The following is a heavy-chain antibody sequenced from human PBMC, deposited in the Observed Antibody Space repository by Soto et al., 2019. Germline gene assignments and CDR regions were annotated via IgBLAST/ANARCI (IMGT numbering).Heavy chain of an antibody. CDR2: INAGNGNT. J-gene: IGHJ4*02. CDR3: ARGPVYYDSSGYYYEYYGY. D-gene: IGHD3-22*01. V-gene: IGHV1-3*01. CDR1: GYTFTSYA. Sequence: ASVKVSCKASGYTFTSYAIHWVRQAPGQRLEWMGWINAGNGNTKYSQKFQGRVTITRDTSASTAYMELSSLRSEDTAVYYCARGPVYYDSSGYYYEYYGYWGQGTLVTVSS.